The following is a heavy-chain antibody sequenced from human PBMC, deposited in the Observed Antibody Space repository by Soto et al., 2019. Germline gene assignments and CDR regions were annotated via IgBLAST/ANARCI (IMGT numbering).Heavy chain of an antibody. D-gene: IGHD1-7*01. J-gene: IGHJ4*02. V-gene: IGHV3-23*01. CDR2: ISGTAGNT. CDR1: GGTFSSCA. Sequence: PRLSCAASGGTFSSCAMSWVRQAPGKGLEWVSAISGTAGNTYHADSVKGRFTISRDISKNTLYLQMNSLRAEDTAVYYCAKGDWDYIAGHFDYSAQRTLVTVSS. CDR3: AKGDWDYIAGHFDY.